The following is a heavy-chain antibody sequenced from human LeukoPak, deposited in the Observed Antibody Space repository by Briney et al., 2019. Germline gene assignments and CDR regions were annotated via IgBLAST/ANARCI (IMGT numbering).Heavy chain of an antibody. CDR1: GFTFSGSA. CDR2: IRSKANSYAT. CDR3: TSSDPQNSGYDYFDY. V-gene: IGHV3-73*01. D-gene: IGHD5-12*01. J-gene: IGHJ4*02. Sequence: GGSLRLSCAASGFTFSGSAMHWVRQASGKGLEWVGRIRSKANSYATAYAASVKGRFTISRDDSKNTAYLQMNSLKTEDTAVYYCTSSDPQNSGYDYFDYWGQGTLVTVSS.